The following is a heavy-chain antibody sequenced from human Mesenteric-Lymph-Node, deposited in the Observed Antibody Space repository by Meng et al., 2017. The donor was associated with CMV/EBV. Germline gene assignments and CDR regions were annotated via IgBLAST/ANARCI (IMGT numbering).Heavy chain of an antibody. CDR1: GGSITSYY. CDR2: IYYSGST. V-gene: IGHV4-59*01. CDR3: ASLAAIGGAYY. J-gene: IGHJ4*02. Sequence: GSLRLSCSISGGSITSYYWSWIRQPPGKGLEWIGYIYYSGSTNYNPSLKSRITISVDTSKNQFSLKLSSVTAADTAVYYCASLAAIGGAYYWGQGTLVTVSS. D-gene: IGHD2-2*02.